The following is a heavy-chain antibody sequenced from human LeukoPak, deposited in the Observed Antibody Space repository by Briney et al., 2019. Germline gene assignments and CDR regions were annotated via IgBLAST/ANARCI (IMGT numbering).Heavy chain of an antibody. D-gene: IGHD3-22*01. V-gene: IGHV4-59*08. Sequence: SETLSLTCTVSGGSISSYYWSWIRQPLGKALEWIGNIYYSGSTNYNPSLKSRVTISVDTSKNQFSLKLSSVTAADTAVYYCAGGANYYDSSGSPLYYFDYWGQGTLVTVSS. CDR1: GGSISSYY. J-gene: IGHJ4*02. CDR3: AGGANYYDSSGSPLYYFDY. CDR2: IYYSGST.